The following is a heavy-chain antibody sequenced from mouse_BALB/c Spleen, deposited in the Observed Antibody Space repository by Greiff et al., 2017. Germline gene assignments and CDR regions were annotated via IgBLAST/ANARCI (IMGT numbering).Heavy chain of an antibody. CDR1: GFTFSSYW. Sequence: EVKVVESGGGLVQPGGSMKLSCVASGFTFSSYWMSWVRQSPEKGLEWVAEIRLKSDNYATHYAESVKGKFTISRDDSKSRLYLQMNSLRAEDTGIYYCTGGSSYDWYFDVWGAGTTVTVSS. CDR2: IRLKSDNYAT. D-gene: IGHD1-1*01. J-gene: IGHJ1*01. CDR3: TGGSSYDWYFDV. V-gene: IGHV6-6*02.